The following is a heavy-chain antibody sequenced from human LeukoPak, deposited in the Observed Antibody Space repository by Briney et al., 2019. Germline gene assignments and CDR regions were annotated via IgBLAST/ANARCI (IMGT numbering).Heavy chain of an antibody. Sequence: GGSLRLSCAASGFTFSSYSMTWVRQAPGKGLEWVSSISSSSSYIYYADSVKGRFTISRDNAKNSLYLQVNSLRAEDTAVYYCARSLSIAAAGTGGYWGQGTLVTVSS. CDR3: ARSLSIAAAGTGGY. D-gene: IGHD6-13*01. CDR2: ISSSSSYI. CDR1: GFTFSSYS. J-gene: IGHJ4*02. V-gene: IGHV3-21*01.